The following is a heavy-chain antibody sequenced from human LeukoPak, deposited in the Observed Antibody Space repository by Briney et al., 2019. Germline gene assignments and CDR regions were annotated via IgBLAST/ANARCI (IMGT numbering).Heavy chain of an antibody. CDR3: ARTPGQWLAWGFDY. Sequence: PGGSLRLSCAASGFTFSSYWMSWVRQAPGKGLEWVANIKQDGSEKYYVDSVKGRFTISRDNAKNSLYLQMNSLRAEDTAVYYCARTPGQWLAWGFDYWGQGTLVTVSS. D-gene: IGHD6-19*01. J-gene: IGHJ4*02. CDR1: GFTFSSYW. CDR2: IKQDGSEK. V-gene: IGHV3-7*01.